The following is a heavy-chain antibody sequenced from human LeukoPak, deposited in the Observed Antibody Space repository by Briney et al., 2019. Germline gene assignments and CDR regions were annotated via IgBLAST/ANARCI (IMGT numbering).Heavy chain of an antibody. J-gene: IGHJ4*02. D-gene: IGHD3-22*01. CDR1: GASITSSNYY. CDR3: ARAAQYYYDSSGYYHKGYYFDY. Sequence: SETLSLTCAVSGASITSSNYYWGWVRQSPGKGLEWIGNIYSSGNTYYNASLKSRVTMYIDTSKNQFFLKLSSVTAADTAVYYCARAAQYYYDSSGYYHKGYYFDYWGQGTLVTVSS. V-gene: IGHV4-39*07. CDR2: IYSSGNT.